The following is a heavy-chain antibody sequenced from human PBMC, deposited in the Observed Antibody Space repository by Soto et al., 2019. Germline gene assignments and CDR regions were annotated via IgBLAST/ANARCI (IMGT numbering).Heavy chain of an antibody. Sequence: SETLSLTCTVSGGSISSYYWSWIRQPAGKGLEWIGRIYTSGSTNYNPSLKSRVTMSVDTSKNQFSLKLSSVTAADTAVYYCARSTPDYGDYGPYYFDYWGQGTLVTVSS. V-gene: IGHV4-4*07. CDR3: ARSTPDYGDYGPYYFDY. CDR2: IYTSGST. D-gene: IGHD4-17*01. J-gene: IGHJ4*02. CDR1: GGSISSYY.